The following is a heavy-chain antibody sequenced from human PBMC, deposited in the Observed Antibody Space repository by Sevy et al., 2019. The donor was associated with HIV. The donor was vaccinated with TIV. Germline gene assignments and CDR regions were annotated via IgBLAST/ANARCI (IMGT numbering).Heavy chain of an antibody. CDR1: GFTFNNYA. V-gene: IGHV3-23*01. Sequence: GGSLRLSCAASGFTFNNYAMSWVRQAPGKGLEWVSVISYSGASTYYADSVKGQFTISRDNSKNTLYLQMNSLRAEDTAVYYCAKDRPLMAAAGNYYYYYGMDVWGQGTTVTVSS. CDR2: ISYSGAST. CDR3: AKDRPLMAAAGNYYYYYGMDV. D-gene: IGHD6-13*01. J-gene: IGHJ6*02.